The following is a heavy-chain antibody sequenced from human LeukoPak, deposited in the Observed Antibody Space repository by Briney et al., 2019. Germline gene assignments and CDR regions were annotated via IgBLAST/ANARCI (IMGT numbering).Heavy chain of an antibody. CDR3: ARERSDY. Sequence: GASVKVSCKASGYTFTSYDINWVRQATGQALEWMGYMNPNSGNTGYAQKFQGRVTITTNTSTSTAYMELSSLRSDDTAVYYCARERSDYWGQGTLVTVSS. CDR2: MNPNSGNT. J-gene: IGHJ4*02. CDR1: GYTFTSYD. V-gene: IGHV1-8*03.